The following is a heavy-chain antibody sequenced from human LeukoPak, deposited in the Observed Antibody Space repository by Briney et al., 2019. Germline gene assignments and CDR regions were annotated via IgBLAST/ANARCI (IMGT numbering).Heavy chain of an antibody. CDR3: ARSLGSGSYSPPPGY. J-gene: IGHJ4*02. D-gene: IGHD3-10*01. V-gene: IGHV1-69*05. CDR2: IIPIFGTA. Sequence: GASVKVSCKASGGTFSSYAISWVRQAPGQGLEWMGGIIPIFGTANYAQKFQGRVTITTDESTSTAYMELSSLRSEDTAVYYCARSLGSGSYSPPPGYWGQGTLVTVSS. CDR1: GGTFSSYA.